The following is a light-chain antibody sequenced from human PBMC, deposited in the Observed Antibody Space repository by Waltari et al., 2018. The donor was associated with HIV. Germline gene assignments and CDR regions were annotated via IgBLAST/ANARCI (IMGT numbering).Light chain of an antibody. CDR3: QSYDSTLSGWV. CDR2: GNN. Sequence: QSVLTQPPSVSGAPGPRVTISCPATRSNTRANYAVHWYRQRPGPAPQVLIYGNNNRPSGVPDRFSGSKSGTSASLAITGLQPEDESDYHCQSYDSTLSGWVFGGGTKLTVL. V-gene: IGLV1-40*01. J-gene: IGLJ3*02. CDR1: RSNTRANYA.